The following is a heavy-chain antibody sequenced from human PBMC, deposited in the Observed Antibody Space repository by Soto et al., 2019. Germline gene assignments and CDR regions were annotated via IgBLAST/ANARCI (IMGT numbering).Heavy chain of an antibody. V-gene: IGHV4-61*01. CDR3: ARSSREWDRYGMDV. CDR2: IYYGGIT. J-gene: IGHJ6*02. CDR1: GASVSSSSHF. Sequence: QVQLQDSGPGLVKPSETLSLACTVSGASVSSSSHFWSWIRQPPGKGLEWIGYIYYGGITSYNPSLRSRVTISIDTSKNQFSLKLSSVTAADTAVYYCARSSREWDRYGMDVWGQGTTVTVSS. D-gene: IGHD1-26*01.